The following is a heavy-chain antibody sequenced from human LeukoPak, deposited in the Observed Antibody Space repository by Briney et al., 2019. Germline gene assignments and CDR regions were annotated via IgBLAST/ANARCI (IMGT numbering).Heavy chain of an antibody. Sequence: TGGSLRLSCAASGFTFSDYYMSWIRQAPGKGLEWVSYISSSGSTIYYADSVKGRFTISRDNAKNSLYLQMNSLRAEDTAVYYCARHKLTTVTVDAFDIWGQGTMVTVSS. J-gene: IGHJ3*02. V-gene: IGHV3-11*01. CDR2: ISSSGSTI. CDR1: GFTFSDYY. D-gene: IGHD4-17*01. CDR3: ARHKLTTVTVDAFDI.